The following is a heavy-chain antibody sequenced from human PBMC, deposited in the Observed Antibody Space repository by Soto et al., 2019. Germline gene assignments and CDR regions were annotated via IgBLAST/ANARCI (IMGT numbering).Heavy chain of an antibody. V-gene: IGHV4-39*01. CDR3: ASPQYFS. Sequence: SETLSLTCTVSGGSISSTTYYWGWMRQHPGKGLEWIASISTNGATHYNPSLKSRLTISADTSMNLFSVELKSVTAADTAMYYCASPQYFSWGQGALVTVSS. CDR1: GGSISSTTYY. CDR2: ISTNGAT. D-gene: IGHD3-9*01. J-gene: IGHJ4*02.